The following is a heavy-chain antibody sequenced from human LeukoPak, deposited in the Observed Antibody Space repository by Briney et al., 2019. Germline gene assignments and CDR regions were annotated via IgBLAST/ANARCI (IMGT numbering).Heavy chain of an antibody. CDR2: IYWDDDK. V-gene: IGHV2-5*02. J-gene: IGHJ4*02. D-gene: IGHD1-14*01. CDR1: GFSLSTRGVG. Sequence: SGPTLVKPTQTLTLTCTFSGFSLSTRGVGVGWIRQPPGKALEWLAVIYWDDDKRYSPSLKSRLTITRDTSKNQVVLTMTNMDPVDTAAYYCALRHETDGSLDYWGQGTLVTVSS. CDR3: ALRHETDGSLDY.